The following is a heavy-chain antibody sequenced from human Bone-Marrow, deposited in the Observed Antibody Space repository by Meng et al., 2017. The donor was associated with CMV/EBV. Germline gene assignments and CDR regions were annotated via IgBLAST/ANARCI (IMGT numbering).Heavy chain of an antibody. CDR1: GFTFSSYA. Sequence: GESLKISCAASGFTFSSYAMHWVRQAPGKGLEWVAVISYDGTNKYYADSVKGRFTISGDNAKNSLYLQMNSLRAEDTAVYYCARAGPLPAATDYYYYYGMAVWGQGNTVNVAS. CDR3: ARAGPLPAATDYYYYYGMAV. CDR2: ISYDGTNK. D-gene: IGHD2-2*01. J-gene: IGHJ6*02. V-gene: IGHV3-30*04.